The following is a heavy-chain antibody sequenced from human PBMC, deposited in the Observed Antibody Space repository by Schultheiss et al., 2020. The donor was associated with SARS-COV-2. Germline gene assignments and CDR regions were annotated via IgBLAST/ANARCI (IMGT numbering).Heavy chain of an antibody. V-gene: IGHV1-46*03. CDR2: INPSGGST. J-gene: IGHJ4*02. CDR3: ATDSGGYSSCWSGGY. Sequence: GESLKISCTASGYTFTSYYMHWVRQPPGQGLEWMGIINPSGGSTSYAQKFQGRVTMTRDTSTSTVYMELSSLRSEDTAVYYCATDSGGYSSCWSGGYWGQGTLVTVSS. CDR1: GYTFTSYY. D-gene: IGHD6-19*01.